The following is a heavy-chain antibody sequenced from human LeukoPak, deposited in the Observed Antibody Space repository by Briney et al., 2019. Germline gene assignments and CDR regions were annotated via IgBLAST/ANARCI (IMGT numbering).Heavy chain of an antibody. Sequence: PSETLSLTCAVYGGSFSGYYWSWIRQPPGKGLEWLGEINHSGGPNYIPSLNSRVIITVDTPKTQSSLKLSSVTASDTAVFYCARAPKLYCTNGVCHYYYYYYMDVWGKGTTVTASS. CDR2: INHSGGP. CDR3: ARAPKLYCTNGVCHYYYYYYMDV. CDR1: GGSFSGYY. D-gene: IGHD2-8*01. V-gene: IGHV4-34*01. J-gene: IGHJ6*03.